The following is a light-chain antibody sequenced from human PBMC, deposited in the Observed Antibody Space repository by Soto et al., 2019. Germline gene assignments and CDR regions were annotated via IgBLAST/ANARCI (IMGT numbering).Light chain of an antibody. J-gene: IGKJ1*01. CDR1: QSVTSTH. CDR2: AAS. V-gene: IGKV3-20*01. Sequence: EIVLTQSPGTLSLSPGERATLSCRASQSVTSTHLAWYQQKPGQAPRLLIYAASSRATGIPGRFSGSGSGTGFTLTISRLEPEDFAGYYCQQYGSSPWTFGQGTKVAIK. CDR3: QQYGSSPWT.